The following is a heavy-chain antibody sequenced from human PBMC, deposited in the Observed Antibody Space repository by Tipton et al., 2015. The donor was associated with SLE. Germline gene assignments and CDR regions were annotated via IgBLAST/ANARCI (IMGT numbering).Heavy chain of an antibody. CDR3: ARLQWLVLNWYFDL. V-gene: IGHV4-59*01. Sequence: LSLTCTVSGGSIISYYWNFIRQAPGKGLEWIGYIYYSGSTNYNPSPKSRVTISVDTSKNQFSLKLSSVTAADTAVYYCARLQWLVLNWYFDLWGRGTLVTVSS. CDR2: IYYSGST. J-gene: IGHJ2*01. CDR1: GGSIISYY. D-gene: IGHD6-19*01.